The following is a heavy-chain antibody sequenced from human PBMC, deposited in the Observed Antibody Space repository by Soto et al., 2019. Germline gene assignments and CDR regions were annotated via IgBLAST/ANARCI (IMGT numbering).Heavy chain of an antibody. D-gene: IGHD3-22*01. CDR2: LSNGARTT. CDR1: GFTFGNHD. J-gene: IGHJ3*01. V-gene: IGHV3-48*03. CDR3: ARASAFYDGIGTAFDV. Sequence: GGSLRLSCHSSGFTFGNHDMNWVRQAPGKGLEWISYLSNGARTTSYADSVRGRFTISRDNDKDSLFLQMNSLRAEDTALYYCARASAFYDGIGTAFDVWGQGALVTV.